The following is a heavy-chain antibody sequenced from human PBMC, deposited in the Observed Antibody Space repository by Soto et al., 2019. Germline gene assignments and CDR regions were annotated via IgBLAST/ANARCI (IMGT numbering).Heavy chain of an antibody. Sequence: PSETLSLTCAVYGGSFSGYYWSWIRQPPGKGLEWIGEINHSGSTNYNPSLKSRVTISVDTSKDQFSLKLSSVTAADTAVYYCARGGIVVVVAATPSWFDPWGQGTLVTVSS. CDR1: GGSFSGYY. J-gene: IGHJ5*02. CDR3: ARGGIVVVVAATPSWFDP. V-gene: IGHV4-34*01. CDR2: INHSGST. D-gene: IGHD2-15*01.